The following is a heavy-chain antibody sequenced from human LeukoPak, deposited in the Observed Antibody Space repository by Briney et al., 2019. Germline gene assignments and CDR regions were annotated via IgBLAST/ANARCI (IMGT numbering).Heavy chain of an antibody. CDR1: GFTFDDYG. J-gene: IGHJ4*02. CDR3: AKTINGDYSDY. V-gene: IGHV3-23*01. CDR2: ISGSGGST. Sequence: GGSLRLSCAASGFTFDDYGMSWVRQAPGKGLEWVSAISGSGGSTYYADSVKGRFTISRDNSKNTLYLQMNSLRAEDTAVYYCAKTINGDYSDYWGQGTLVTVSS. D-gene: IGHD1-14*01.